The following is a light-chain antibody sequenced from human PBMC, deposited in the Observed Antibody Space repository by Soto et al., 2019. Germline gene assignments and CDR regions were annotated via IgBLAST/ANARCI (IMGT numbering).Light chain of an antibody. V-gene: IGKV3-15*01. J-gene: IGKJ1*01. CDR1: QSVSSS. CDR3: QQYNTWPRT. CDR2: GAS. Sequence: EIVMTQSPATLSVSPGERATLSCRASQSVSSSLAWYQQKPGQAPRLLFYGASTRATGIPARFSGSGSGTDFTLTIFSLQSEDFAVYYCQQYNTWPRTFGQGTKVDIK.